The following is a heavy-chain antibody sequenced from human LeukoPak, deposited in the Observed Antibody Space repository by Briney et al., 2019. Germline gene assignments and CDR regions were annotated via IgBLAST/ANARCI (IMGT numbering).Heavy chain of an antibody. CDR3: ARASLRGTYYYDSSGYLNY. D-gene: IGHD3-22*01. J-gene: IGHJ4*02. Sequence: GGSLRLSCAASGFTFSSYAMHWVRQAPGKGLEYVSAISSNGGSTYYANSVKGRFTISRDNSKNTLYLQMGSLRAEDMAVYYCARASLRGTYYYDSSGYLNYWGQGTLVTVSS. V-gene: IGHV3-64*01. CDR2: ISSNGGST. CDR1: GFTFSSYA.